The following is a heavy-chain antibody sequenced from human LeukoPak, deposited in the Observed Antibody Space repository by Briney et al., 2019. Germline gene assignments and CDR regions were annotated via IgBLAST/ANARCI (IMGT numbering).Heavy chain of an antibody. CDR1: GFTFSSHA. V-gene: IGHV3-72*01. J-gene: IGHJ6*02. Sequence: GGSLRLSCAASGFTFSSHAMSWVRQAPGKGLEWVGRTRNKANSYTTEYAASVKGRFTISRDDSKNSLYLQMNSLKTEDTAVYYCARGLVGASGYYYYGMDVWGQGTTVTVSS. CDR3: ARGLVGASGYYYYGMDV. D-gene: IGHD1-26*01. CDR2: TRNKANSYTT.